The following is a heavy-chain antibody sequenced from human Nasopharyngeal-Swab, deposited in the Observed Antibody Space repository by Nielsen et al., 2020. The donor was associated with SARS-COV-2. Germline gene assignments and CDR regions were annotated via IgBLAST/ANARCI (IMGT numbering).Heavy chain of an antibody. V-gene: IGHV1-69*01. CDR2: SIPIFGTA. CDR3: ARVEGPLGYFDY. Sequence: WVRQAPGQGLEWMGGSIPIFGTANYAQKFQGRVTINADGFTSSDYMELCSLRSEDMAVYYCARVEGPLGYFDYWGQGTLVTVSS. D-gene: IGHD7-27*01. J-gene: IGHJ4*02.